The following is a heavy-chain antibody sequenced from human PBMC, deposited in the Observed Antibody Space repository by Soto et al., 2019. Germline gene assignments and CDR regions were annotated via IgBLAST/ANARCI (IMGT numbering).Heavy chain of an antibody. V-gene: IGHV1-18*01. CDR2: ISAYNGNT. J-gene: IGHJ6*02. CDR1: GYTFTSYG. Sequence: ASVKVSCKASGYTFTSYGISWVRQAPGQGLEWMGWISAYNGNTNYAQKLQGRVTMTTDTSTSTAYMELRSLRSDDTAVYYCARPLEFVGLYLNGMDVWGQGTTVTVSS. D-gene: IGHD3-10*01. CDR3: ARPLEFVGLYLNGMDV.